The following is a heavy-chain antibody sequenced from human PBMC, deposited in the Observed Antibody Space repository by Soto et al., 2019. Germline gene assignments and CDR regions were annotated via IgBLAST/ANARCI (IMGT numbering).Heavy chain of an antibody. CDR3: ARQIAAAGKNWFDP. V-gene: IGHV3-23*01. J-gene: IGHJ5*02. CDR1: GFTFSSYA. Sequence: GGSLRLSCAASGFTFSSYAMSWVRQAPGKGLEWVSAISGSGGSTYYADSVKGRFTISRDNSKNTLYLQMNSLRAEDTAVYYCARQIAAAGKNWFDPWGQGTLVTVSS. D-gene: IGHD6-13*01. CDR2: ISGSGGST.